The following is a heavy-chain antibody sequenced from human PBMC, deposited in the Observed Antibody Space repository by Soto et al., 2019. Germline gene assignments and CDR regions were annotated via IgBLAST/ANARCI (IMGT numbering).Heavy chain of an antibody. Sequence: SETLSLTCAVHRGSFNAYSWTWIRQPPGKGLEWIGEIDHSGSTTYNPSLKSRIIMSVDTSKNQFSLNVSYMTAADTAVYYCARGLRYYGMDVWGQGTTVTLSS. CDR3: ARGLRYYGMDV. CDR1: RGSFNAYS. J-gene: IGHJ6*02. CDR2: IDHSGST. V-gene: IGHV4-34*01.